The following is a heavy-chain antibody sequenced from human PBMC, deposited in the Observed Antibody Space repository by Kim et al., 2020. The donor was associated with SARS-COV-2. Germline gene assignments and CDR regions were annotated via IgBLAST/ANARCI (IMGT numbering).Heavy chain of an antibody. CDR2: IYYSGST. CDR3: ARVPKVDYGDAIDYYFDY. D-gene: IGHD4-17*01. Sequence: SETLSLTCTVSGGSISSYYWSWIRQPPGKVLEWIGYIYYSGSTNYNPSLKSRVTISVDTSKNQFSLKLSSVTAADTAVYYCARVPKVDYGDAIDYYFDYWGQGTLVTVSS. CDR1: GGSISSYY. J-gene: IGHJ4*02. V-gene: IGHV4-59*01.